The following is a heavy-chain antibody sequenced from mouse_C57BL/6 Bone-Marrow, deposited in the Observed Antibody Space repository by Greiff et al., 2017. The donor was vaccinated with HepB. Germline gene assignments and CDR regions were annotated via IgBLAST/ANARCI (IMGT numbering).Heavy chain of an antibody. CDR2: SRNKANDYTT. CDR1: GFTFSDFY. D-gene: IGHD3-1*01. J-gene: IGHJ4*01. V-gene: IGHV7-1*01. CDR3: ARDAGLCYAMDY. Sequence: EVNVVESGGGLVQSGRSLRLSCATSGFTFSDFYMEWVRQAPGKGLEWIAASRNKANDYTTEYSASVKCRFIVSRDTSQSILYLQMNALRAEDTAIYDCARDAGLCYAMDYWGQGTSVTVSS.